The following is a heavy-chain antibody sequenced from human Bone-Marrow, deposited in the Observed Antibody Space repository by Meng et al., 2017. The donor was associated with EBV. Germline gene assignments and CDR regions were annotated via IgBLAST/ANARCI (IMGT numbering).Heavy chain of an antibody. CDR3: ARGKGSSWYNWFDP. CDR1: GYTFTSYA. J-gene: IGHJ5*02. D-gene: IGHD6-13*01. Sequence: QGQLLKSGSELKKPGASVKVSCKASGYTFTSYAMNWVRQAPGQGLEWMGWINTNTGNPTYAQGFTGRFVFSLDTSVSTAYLQISSLKAEDTAVYYCARGKGSSWYNWFDPWGQGTLVTVSS. V-gene: IGHV7-4-1*02. CDR2: INTNTGNP.